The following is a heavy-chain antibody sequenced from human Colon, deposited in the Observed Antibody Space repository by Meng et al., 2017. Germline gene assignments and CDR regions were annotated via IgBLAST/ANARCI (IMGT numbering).Heavy chain of an antibody. CDR1: GGSVISNSYY. CDR3: ARDSGYDKNWFDP. Sequence: VHLQESGPGLVRPSETWSLTCTVSGGSVISNSYYWSWIRQPPGKGLEWIGFIYYSGSTNYNPSLKSRVTISVDTSKNQFSLKVSSVTAADTAVYYCARDSGYDKNWFDPWGQGTLVTVSS. CDR2: IYYSGST. J-gene: IGHJ5*02. V-gene: IGHV4-61*01. D-gene: IGHD5-12*01.